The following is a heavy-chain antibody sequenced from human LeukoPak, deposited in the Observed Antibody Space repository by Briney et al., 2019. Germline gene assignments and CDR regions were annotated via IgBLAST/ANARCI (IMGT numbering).Heavy chain of an antibody. J-gene: IGHJ2*01. CDR2: FDSEDGET. V-gene: IGHV1-24*01. D-gene: IGHD6-19*01. CDR1: GYTLTELS. CDR3: ATAVQVAVAGYFDL. Sequence: ASVKVSCKVSGYTLTELSMHWVRQAPGKGLEWMGGFDSEDGETIYAQKFQGRVTMTEDTSTDTAYMELSSLRSEDTAVYYCATAVQVAVAGYFDLWGRGTLVTVSS.